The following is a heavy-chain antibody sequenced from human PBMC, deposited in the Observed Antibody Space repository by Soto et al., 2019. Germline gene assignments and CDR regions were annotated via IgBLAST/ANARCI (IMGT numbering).Heavy chain of an antibody. CDR1: AIPFNSNG. CDR2: IWYDGSNK. D-gene: IGHD1-1*01. Sequence: PCRSLRLSCAACAIPFNSNGMHRFRVRPLMALDWVAVIWYDGSNKSYADSAKGRFTISRDNSKHTLYLQMNSLRAEDTAVYSCAREANYAHPGTKREFDYRGRVTLGAFAS. J-gene: IGHJ4*02. V-gene: IGHV3-33*01. CDR3: AREANYAHPGTKREFDY.